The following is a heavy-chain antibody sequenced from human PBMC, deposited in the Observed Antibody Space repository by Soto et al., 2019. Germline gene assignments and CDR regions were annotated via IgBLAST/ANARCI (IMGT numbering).Heavy chain of an antibody. J-gene: IGHJ6*02. Sequence: QVQLVQSGAEVKKPGSSVRVSCKASGGSFTIYAITWVRQAPGQGLEWLGGLIPSFSTPNYAQTFKGRITISADESTNTAYLELTSLRPDDTAVYYCARDRIAAALINYYGMDVWGQGTTVTVSS. D-gene: IGHD6-13*01. CDR2: LIPSFSTP. CDR1: GGSFTIYA. V-gene: IGHV1-69*01. CDR3: ARDRIAAALINYYGMDV.